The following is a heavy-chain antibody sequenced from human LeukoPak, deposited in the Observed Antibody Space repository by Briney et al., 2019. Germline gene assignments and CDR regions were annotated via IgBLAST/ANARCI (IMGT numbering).Heavy chain of an antibody. CDR3: AKRVSTVEPSVVDV. CDR1: GFTFSSYA. D-gene: IGHD4-23*01. V-gene: IGHV3-23*01. Sequence: GGSLRLSCEASGFTFSSYAMTWVRQAPGKGLEWLSAIGGGGCCASYPDSVKGRFTISRDNAKNTLYLQMNSLRAEDTPVYYCAKRVSTVEPSVVDVWGQGTAVTVPS. J-gene: IGHJ6*02. CDR2: IGGGGCCA.